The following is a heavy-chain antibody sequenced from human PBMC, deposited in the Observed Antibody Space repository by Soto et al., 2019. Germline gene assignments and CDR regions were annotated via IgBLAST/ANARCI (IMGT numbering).Heavy chain of an antibody. V-gene: IGHV3-53*04. J-gene: IGHJ4*02. Sequence: EVQLVESGGGLVQTGGSLRLSCAASGFTVSSNYMSWVRQAPGKGLEWVSVIYSGDSTYYADSVKDSFTISRQNSKNTLYLQENSLRAEDTAVYYRERAEYSRAHYLDYWGQGTLVPRSS. CDR3: ERAEYSRAHYLDY. D-gene: IGHD6-13*01. CDR2: IYSGDST. CDR1: GFTVSSNY.